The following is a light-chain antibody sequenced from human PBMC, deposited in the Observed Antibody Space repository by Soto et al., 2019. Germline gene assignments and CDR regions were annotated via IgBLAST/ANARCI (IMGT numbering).Light chain of an antibody. CDR2: KTS. Sequence: DIHLTQSPSTLSASVGDRVTITCRASQSISVWLAWYQQKPGKAPNLLIYKTSSLETGVPSRFSGSGSGTEFTLTISSLQPDDFATYYGQRWHDYSWTFGQGTKVEVK. V-gene: IGKV1-5*03. CDR3: QRWHDYSWT. J-gene: IGKJ1*01. CDR1: QSISVW.